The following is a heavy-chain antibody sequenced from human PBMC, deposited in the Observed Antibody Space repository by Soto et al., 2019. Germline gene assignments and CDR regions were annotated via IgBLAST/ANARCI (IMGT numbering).Heavy chain of an antibody. CDR1: GFPFGPST. CDR3: VSDGDVCSGSDCFRHFKY. D-gene: IGHD5-12*01. V-gene: IGHV3-23*01. Sequence: GGSLRLSCGVSGFPFGPSTMSWVRQAPGKGLEWVSTISVSVGSTYYADSVQGRFTVSSDISDNILFLQMTSLRAEDTAIYYCVSDGDVCSGSDCFRHFKYWGRGTRVTVSS. J-gene: IGHJ4*02. CDR2: ISVSVGST.